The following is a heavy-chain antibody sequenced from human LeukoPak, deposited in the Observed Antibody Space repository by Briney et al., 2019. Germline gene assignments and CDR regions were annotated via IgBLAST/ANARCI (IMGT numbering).Heavy chain of an antibody. CDR2: ISGSGGST. Sequence: PGGSLRLSCAASGFTFSSYAMSWVRQAPGKGLECVSAISGSGGSTYYADSVKGRFTISRDNSKNTLYLQMNSLRAEDTAVYYCAKVSWDSSGYYLYYFDYWGQGTLVTVSS. V-gene: IGHV3-23*01. CDR1: GFTFSSYA. D-gene: IGHD3-22*01. J-gene: IGHJ4*02. CDR3: AKVSWDSSGYYLYYFDY.